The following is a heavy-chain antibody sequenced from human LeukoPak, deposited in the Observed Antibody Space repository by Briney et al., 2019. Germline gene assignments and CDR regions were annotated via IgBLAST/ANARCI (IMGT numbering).Heavy chain of an antibody. V-gene: IGHV1-24*01. J-gene: IGHJ5*02. Sequence: GASVKVSCKVSGYTLTELSMRWVRQAPGKGLEWMGGFDPEDGETIYAQKFQGRVTMTEDTSTDTAYMELSSLRSEDTAVYYCATALRWNNWFDPWGQGTLVTVSS. D-gene: IGHD4-23*01. CDR2: FDPEDGET. CDR1: GYTLTELS. CDR3: ATALRWNNWFDP.